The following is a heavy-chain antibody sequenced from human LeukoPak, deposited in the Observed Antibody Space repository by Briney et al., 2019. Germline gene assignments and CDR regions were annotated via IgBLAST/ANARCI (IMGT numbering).Heavy chain of an antibody. CDR2: ISGSGSNT. CDR3: AKERGISYTYEFDY. J-gene: IGHJ4*02. Sequence: HPGGSLRLSCAASGFTFSSYAMSWVRQAPGKGLDWVSLISGSGSNTYYTDSVQGRFTISRDNSRNTLYLQMSSLRAEDTAIYYCAKERGISYTYEFDYWGQGALVTVSS. D-gene: IGHD3-16*01. V-gene: IGHV3-23*01. CDR1: GFTFSSYA.